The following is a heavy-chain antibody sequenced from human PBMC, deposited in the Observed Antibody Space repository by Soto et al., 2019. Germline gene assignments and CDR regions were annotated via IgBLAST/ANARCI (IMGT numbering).Heavy chain of an antibody. D-gene: IGHD6-6*01. CDR2: IYSGGST. J-gene: IGHJ5*02. CDR1: GFTFSSYD. CDR3: ATNIAASPFGGNWFDP. Sequence: GGSLRLSCAASGFTFSSYDMHWVRQATGKGLEWVSVIYSGGSTYYADSVKGRFTISRHNSKNTLYLQMNSLRAEDTAVYYCATNIAASPFGGNWFDPWGQGTLVTVPS. V-gene: IGHV3-53*04.